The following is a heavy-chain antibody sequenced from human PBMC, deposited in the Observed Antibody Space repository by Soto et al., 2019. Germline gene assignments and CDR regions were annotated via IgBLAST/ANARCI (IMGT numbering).Heavy chain of an antibody. J-gene: IGHJ3*02. D-gene: IGHD3-22*01. V-gene: IGHV3-23*01. Sequence: EVQLLESGGGLAQPGGSLRLSCAAPGFTFSSYAMNWVRQAPGKGLEWVSSISGSSEFIYYADSVKGRFTISRDNSKNTLYLQMNSLRAEDTAVYYCATTWWLLQHYAFDIWGQGTMVTVSS. CDR1: GFTFSSYA. CDR3: ATTWWLLQHYAFDI. CDR2: ISGSSEFI.